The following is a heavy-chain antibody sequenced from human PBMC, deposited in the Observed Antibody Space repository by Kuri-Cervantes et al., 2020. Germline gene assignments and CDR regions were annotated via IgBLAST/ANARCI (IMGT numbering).Heavy chain of an antibody. CDR1: GGSISSSSYY. CDR2: IYYSGST. V-gene: IGHV4-39*01. D-gene: IGHD3/OR15-3a*01. J-gene: IGHJ4*02. CDR3: ARGLRIGRPIYYFDY. Sequence: GSLRLSCTVSGGSISSSSYYWGWIRQPPGKGLEWIGSIYYSGSTYYNPSLKSRVTISVDTSKNQFSLKLSSVTAADTAVYYCARGLRIGRPIYYFDYWGQGTLVTVSS.